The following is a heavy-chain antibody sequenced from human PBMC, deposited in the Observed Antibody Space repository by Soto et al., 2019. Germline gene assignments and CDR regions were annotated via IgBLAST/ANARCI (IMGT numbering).Heavy chain of an antibody. CDR3: ARGPSSLTRFDY. J-gene: IGHJ4*02. CDR2: ISSSSSYT. D-gene: IGHD2-2*01. V-gene: IGHV3-11*06. CDR1: GFTFSYYY. Sequence: PGGSLRLSCAASGFTFSYYYMSWIRQAPGKGLEWVSYISSSSSYTNYADSVKGRFTISRDNAKNSLYLQMNSLRAEDTAVYYCARGPSSLTRFDYWGQGTLVTVSS.